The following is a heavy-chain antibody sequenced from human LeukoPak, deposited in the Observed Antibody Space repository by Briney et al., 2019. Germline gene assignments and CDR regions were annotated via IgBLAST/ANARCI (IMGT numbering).Heavy chain of an antibody. D-gene: IGHD1-14*01. CDR3: ARVISGTWLWF. Sequence: SVKVSCKASGGTFSSYAITWVRQAPGLGLAWMGRIIPTLEVANYAQKFQGRVTITADKSTSTAYMELSSLRPEDTAVYYCARVISGTWLWFWGQGTLVTVSS. J-gene: IGHJ4*02. CDR1: GGTFSSYA. CDR2: IIPTLEVA. V-gene: IGHV1-69*04.